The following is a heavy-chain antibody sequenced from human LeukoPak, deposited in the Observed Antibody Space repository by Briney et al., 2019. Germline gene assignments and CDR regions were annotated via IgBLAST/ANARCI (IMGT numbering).Heavy chain of an antibody. CDR2: IHHSGST. D-gene: IGHD5-18*01. Sequence: PSRTLSLTCTVSAYSISSGYYWGWIRQSPGKGLEWIGSIHHSGSTYYNPSLKSRVTISVDTSKNQFYLKLSSVTAADAAVYYCARTTEGGYTYGYFYYYYMDVWGKGTTVTISS. J-gene: IGHJ6*03. CDR1: AYSISSGYY. V-gene: IGHV4-38-2*02. CDR3: ARTTEGGYTYGYFYYYYMDV.